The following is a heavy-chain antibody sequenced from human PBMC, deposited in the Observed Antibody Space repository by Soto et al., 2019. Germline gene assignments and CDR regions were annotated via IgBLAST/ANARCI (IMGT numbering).Heavy chain of an antibody. Sequence: SETXSLTCTVSGDSISSSRYYWGWIRQPPGKGLEWIGSIYYSGSTYYNPSLKSRVTISVDTSKNQFSLKLSSVTAADTAVYYCARHNVLECLLYRYYYYMDVWGKGTTVTVSS. CDR1: GDSISSSRYY. CDR3: ARHNVLECLLYRYYYYMDV. CDR2: IYYSGST. V-gene: IGHV4-39*01. D-gene: IGHD3-3*01. J-gene: IGHJ6*03.